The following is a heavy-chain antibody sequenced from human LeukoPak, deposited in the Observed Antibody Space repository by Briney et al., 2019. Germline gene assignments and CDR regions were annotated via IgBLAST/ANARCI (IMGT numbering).Heavy chain of an antibody. D-gene: IGHD6-13*01. CDR3: ARGLAIAAAGIYDY. Sequence: PSETLSLTCTVSGGSISSYYWSWIRQPPGEGLEWIGYIYYSGSTNYNPSLKSRVTISVDTSKNQFSLKLSSVTAADTAVYYCARGLAIAAAGIYDYWGQGTLVTVSS. CDR1: GGSISSYY. CDR2: IYYSGST. V-gene: IGHV4-59*01. J-gene: IGHJ4*02.